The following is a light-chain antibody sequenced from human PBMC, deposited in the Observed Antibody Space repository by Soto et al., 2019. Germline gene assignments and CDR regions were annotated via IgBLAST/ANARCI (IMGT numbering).Light chain of an antibody. CDR3: LQDHNYPRT. CDR2: AAS. V-gene: IGKV1-6*01. CDR1: QAIKNE. J-gene: IGKJ1*01. Sequence: AIQMTQSPSSLSASVGDRVTITCRASQAIKNELGWYQQKPGKAPNVLIYAASTLLSGVPSRFSGAGSVTVFTLTISSLQPEDFATYYCLQDHNYPRTFGQGTRVEIK.